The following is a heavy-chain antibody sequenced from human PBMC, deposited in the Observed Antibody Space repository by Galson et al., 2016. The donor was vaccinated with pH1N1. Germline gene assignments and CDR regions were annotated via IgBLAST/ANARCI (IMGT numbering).Heavy chain of an antibody. CDR3: ARVLGMATLEYSVDY. CDR1: GGSISSYY. J-gene: IGHJ4*02. V-gene: IGHV4-59*01. Sequence: LSLTCTVSGGSISSYYWSWIRQPPGKGLEWIGYIYYSGSTNYNPSLKNRVTISVDTSKNQFSLKLSSVTAADTAVYYCARVLGMATLEYSVDYWGQGTLVTVSS. CDR2: IYYSGST. D-gene: IGHD2-15*01.